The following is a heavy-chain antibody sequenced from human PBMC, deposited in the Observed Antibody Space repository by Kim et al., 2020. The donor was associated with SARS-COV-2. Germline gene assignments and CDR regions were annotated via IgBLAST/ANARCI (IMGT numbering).Heavy chain of an antibody. Sequence: SETLSLTCTVSGGSISSGSYYWSWIRQPAGKGLEWIGRIYTSGSTNYNPSLKSRVTISVDTSKNQFSLKLSSVTAADTAVYYCARAVQLWFGEFYYFDYWGQGTLVTVSS. CDR3: ARAVQLWFGEFYYFDY. CDR1: GGSISSGSYY. V-gene: IGHV4-61*02. CDR2: IYTSGST. J-gene: IGHJ4*02. D-gene: IGHD3-10*01.